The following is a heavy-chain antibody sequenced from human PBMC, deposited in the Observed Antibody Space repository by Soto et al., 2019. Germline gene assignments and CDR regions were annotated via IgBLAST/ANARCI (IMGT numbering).Heavy chain of an antibody. CDR2: IYPGDSDT. CDR1: GYSFLDFR. V-gene: IGHV5-51*01. CDR3: VRDYDSSGFNSGH. J-gene: IGHJ1*01. D-gene: IGHD3-22*01. Sequence: PGESLKISCKASGYSFLDFRIGWVRQKPGKGLEWMGIIYPGDSDTRYSPSFQGQVTISVDTSISTAYLQWSSLKASDTAMYYCVRDYDSSGFNSGHWGQGTLVTVSS.